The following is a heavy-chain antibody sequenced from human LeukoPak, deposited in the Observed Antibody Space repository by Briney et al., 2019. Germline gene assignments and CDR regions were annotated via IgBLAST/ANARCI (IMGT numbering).Heavy chain of an antibody. J-gene: IGHJ6*03. D-gene: IGHD6-6*01. CDR3: ARSYSSSSRYMDV. CDR1: GFTFSSYE. CDR2: ISSSGSTI. V-gene: IGHV3-48*03. Sequence: PGGSLRLSCAASGFTFSSYEMNWVRQAPGKGLEWVSYISSSGSTIYYADSVKGRFTISRDNAKNSLYLQMHSLRAEDTAVYFCARSYSSSSRYMDVWGKGTTVTVSS.